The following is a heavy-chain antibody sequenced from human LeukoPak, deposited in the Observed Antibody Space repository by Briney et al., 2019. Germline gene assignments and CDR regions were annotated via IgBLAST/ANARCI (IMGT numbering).Heavy chain of an antibody. CDR3: ARVPLDSSGYYYAFDI. V-gene: IGHV4-38-2*02. J-gene: IGHJ3*02. CDR2: IYHSGST. Sequence: SETLSLTCTVSGYSISSGYYWGWIQQPPGKGLEWIGSIYHSGSTYYNPSLKSRVTISVDTSKNQFSLKLSSVTAADTAVYYCARVPLDSSGYYYAFDIWGQGTMVTVSS. D-gene: IGHD3-22*01. CDR1: GYSISSGYY.